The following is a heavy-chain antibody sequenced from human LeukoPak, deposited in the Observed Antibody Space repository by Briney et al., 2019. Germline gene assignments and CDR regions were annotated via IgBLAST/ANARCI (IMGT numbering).Heavy chain of an antibody. CDR1: GYSIRSAYY. J-gene: IGHJ4*02. CDR2: IYYSGST. CDR3: ARIYYYGSGSYSLFSEFDY. Sequence: SETLSLTCAVSGYSIRSAYYWGWIRQPPGKGLEWIGSIYYSGSTYYNPSLKSRVTISVDTSKNQFSLKLSSVTAADTAVYYCARIYYYGSGSYSLFSEFDYWGQGTLVTVSS. V-gene: IGHV4-38-2*01. D-gene: IGHD3-10*01.